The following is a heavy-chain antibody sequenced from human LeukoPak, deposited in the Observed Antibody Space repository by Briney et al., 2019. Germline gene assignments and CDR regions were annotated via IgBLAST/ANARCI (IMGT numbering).Heavy chain of an antibody. J-gene: IGHJ4*02. CDR2: ISSSSTTI. Sequence: GGSLRLSCAASGFTFSSYSMSWVRQAPGKGLEWVSYISSSSTTIYYADSVKGRFTISRDNAKNSLYLQVNSLRAEDTAIYYCARGYTSGSFGYWGQGTLVTVSS. D-gene: IGHD3-10*01. CDR3: ARGYTSGSFGY. V-gene: IGHV3-48*01. CDR1: GFTFSSYS.